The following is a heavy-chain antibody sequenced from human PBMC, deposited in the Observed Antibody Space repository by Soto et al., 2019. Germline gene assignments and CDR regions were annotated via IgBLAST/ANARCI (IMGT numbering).Heavy chain of an antibody. CDR2: IYYSGST. CDR3: ARSEERDCGSTSCYGVYFDY. CDR1: GGSISSGGYY. V-gene: IGHV4-30-4*08. Sequence: SETLSLTCTVSGGSISSGGYYWSWNRQHPGKGLEWIGYIYYSGSTYYNPSLKSRVTLSVDTSKNQFSLKLSSVTAADTAVYYCARSEERDCGSTSCYGVYFDYWGQGTLVTVS. D-gene: IGHD2-2*01. J-gene: IGHJ4*02.